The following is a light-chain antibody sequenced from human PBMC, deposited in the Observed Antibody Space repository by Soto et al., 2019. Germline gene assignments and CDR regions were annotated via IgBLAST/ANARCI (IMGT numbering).Light chain of an antibody. CDR3: QQSYSTPWT. CDR2: AAS. Sequence: DIQMTQSPSSLSASVGGRVTITCRASQSISSYLNWYQQKPGKAPKLLIYAASSLQSGVPSRFSGSGSGTDFTLTISSLQPEDFATYYCQQSYSTPWTFGQGTKV. V-gene: IGKV1-39*01. J-gene: IGKJ1*01. CDR1: QSISSY.